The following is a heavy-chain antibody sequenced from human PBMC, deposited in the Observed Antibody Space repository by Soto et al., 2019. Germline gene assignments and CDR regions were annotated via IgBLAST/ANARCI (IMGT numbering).Heavy chain of an antibody. Sequence: QVQLQESGPGLVKPSETLSLTCTVSGGSISGHYWNWIRQPAGKGLEWIGRLETSGSTNDNPSLKSRVTMSVDTSKNQFSLKLSSATAADTAVYYCTREGRYCSGGSCYTDAFDIWGQGILVTVSS. J-gene: IGHJ3*02. D-gene: IGHD2-15*01. CDR2: LETSGST. CDR3: TREGRYCSGGSCYTDAFDI. CDR1: GGSISGHY. V-gene: IGHV4-4*07.